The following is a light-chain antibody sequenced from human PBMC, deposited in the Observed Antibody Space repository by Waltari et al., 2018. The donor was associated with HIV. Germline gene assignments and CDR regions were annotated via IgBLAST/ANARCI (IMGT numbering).Light chain of an antibody. Sequence: QSALTQPASVSGSPGQSITISCTGTSSDVGGYNYVSWYQQHPGKAPKPMIYEVSNRPLGFANRFSGSKSGNTASLTISGLQAEDEADYYCSSYTSSTTLRGVFGGGTKLIVL. V-gene: IGLV2-14*01. CDR2: EVS. J-gene: IGLJ3*02. CDR1: SSDVGGYNY. CDR3: SSYTSSTTLRGV.